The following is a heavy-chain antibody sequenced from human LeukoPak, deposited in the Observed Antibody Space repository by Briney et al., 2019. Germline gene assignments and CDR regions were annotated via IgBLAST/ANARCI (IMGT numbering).Heavy chain of an antibody. CDR3: TREWPSTGYFDY. CDR1: GYTFTNYY. D-gene: IGHD1-1*01. Sequence: GASVKVSCKASGYTFTNYYMHWVRQAPGQGLEWMGIINPSGGSTSYAQKFQGRVTMTRDMSTSTDFMELTSLRPEDTAVYFCTREWPSTGYFDYWGQGTLVTVSS. J-gene: IGHJ4*02. V-gene: IGHV1-46*01. CDR2: INPSGGST.